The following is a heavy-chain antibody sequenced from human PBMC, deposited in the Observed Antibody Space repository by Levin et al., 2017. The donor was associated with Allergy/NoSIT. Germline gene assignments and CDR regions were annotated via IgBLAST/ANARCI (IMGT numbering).Heavy chain of an antibody. Sequence: PSETLSLTCAVYGGSFSGYYWSWIRQPPGKGLEWIGEINHSGSTNYNPSLKSRVTISVDTSKNQFSLKLSSVTAADTAVYYCARAHMVSSMPRYYGMDVWGQGTTVTVSS. D-gene: IGHD2-2*01. V-gene: IGHV4-34*01. J-gene: IGHJ6*02. CDR2: INHSGST. CDR1: GGSFSGYY. CDR3: ARAHMVSSMPRYYGMDV.